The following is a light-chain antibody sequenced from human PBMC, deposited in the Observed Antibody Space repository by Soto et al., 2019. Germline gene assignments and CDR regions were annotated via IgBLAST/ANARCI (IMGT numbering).Light chain of an antibody. Sequence: DIQMTQSPSSLSASVGDRITITCRASQGINNYLAWYQQKPGKVPKLLIYGASILHSGVQSRFSGSGSGTDFTLTISSLQPEDVATYYCHKYNSAPWTFGPGTKVDVK. CDR2: GAS. CDR3: HKYNSAPWT. V-gene: IGKV1-27*01. CDR1: QGINNY. J-gene: IGKJ3*01.